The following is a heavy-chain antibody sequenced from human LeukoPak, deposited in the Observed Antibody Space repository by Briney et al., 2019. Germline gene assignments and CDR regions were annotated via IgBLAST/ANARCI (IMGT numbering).Heavy chain of an antibody. V-gene: IGHV1-69*05. Sequence: SVRFSCRASGGTFSSYTISWVRQAPGQGLEWMGGIIPIFGTANYAQKFQGRVTITTDESTSTAYMELSSLRSEDTAVYYCARGSGSYYVYWGQGTLVTVSS. CDR2: IIPIFGTA. CDR1: GGTFSSYT. D-gene: IGHD1-26*01. J-gene: IGHJ4*02. CDR3: ARGSGSYYVY.